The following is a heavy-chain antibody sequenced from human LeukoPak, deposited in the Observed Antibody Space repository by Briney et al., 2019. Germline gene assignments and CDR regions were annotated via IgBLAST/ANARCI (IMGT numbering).Heavy chain of an antibody. CDR2: IYPSGIT. J-gene: IGHJ5*02. D-gene: IGHD3-10*01. CDR1: GASISKNNYY. CDR3: ARLGWLYGSGSMNWFDP. Sequence: PSETLSLTCLVSGASISKNNYYWGWIRQSPGRGLEWIGSIYPSGITYYNPSLRSRFTVSVDTSENQFFLKLTSMTASDTAVYYCARLGWLYGSGSMNWFDPWRQGPLVTVSS. V-gene: IGHV4-39*01.